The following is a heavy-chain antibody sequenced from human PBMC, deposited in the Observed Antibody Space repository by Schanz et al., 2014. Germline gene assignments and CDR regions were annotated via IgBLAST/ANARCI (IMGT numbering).Heavy chain of an antibody. Sequence: QAQLVESGGGVVQPGRPLRLSCVASGFTFISYDIHWVRQAPGKGLEWVAVIRYDGRNKNFVESVKGRFTISRDNSNNTMYLQMHTLRAEYAAVYYCAREDCSTSSCYFRYWGQGTLVTVSS. CDR2: IRYDGRNK. D-gene: IGHD2-2*01. CDR1: GFTFISYD. CDR3: AREDCSTSSCYFRY. V-gene: IGHV3-33*01. J-gene: IGHJ4*02.